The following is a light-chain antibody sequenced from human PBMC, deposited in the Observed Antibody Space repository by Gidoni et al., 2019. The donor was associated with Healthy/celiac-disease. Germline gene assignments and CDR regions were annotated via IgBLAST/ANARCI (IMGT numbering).Light chain of an antibody. CDR1: SSNLGSNY. J-gene: IGLJ3*02. V-gene: IGLV1-47*01. Sequence: QSVLTQPPSASGTPGQRVTISCSGRSSNLGSNYVYWYQQLPGPAPKLLIDRSNQRPSGFPDRFSGSKSGTSASLAISGLRAEDEADYYCAAWYDSLSGPVFGGGTKLTVL. CDR3: AAWYDSLSGPV. CDR2: RSN.